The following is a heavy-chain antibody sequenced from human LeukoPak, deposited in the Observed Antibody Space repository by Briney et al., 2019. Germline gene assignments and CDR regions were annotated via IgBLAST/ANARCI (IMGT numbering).Heavy chain of an antibody. CDR3: ARDGAFDI. V-gene: IGHV4-61*01. Sequence: PSETLSLTCIVSGYSISSGYYWSWIRQPPGKGLEWIGYIYYSGSTNYNPSLKSRVTISVDTSKNQFSLKLSSVTAADTAVYYCARDGAFDIWGQGTMVTVSS. J-gene: IGHJ3*02. CDR2: IYYSGST. CDR1: GYSISSGYY.